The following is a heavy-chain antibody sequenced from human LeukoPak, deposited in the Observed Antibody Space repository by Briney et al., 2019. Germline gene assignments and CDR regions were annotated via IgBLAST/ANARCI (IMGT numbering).Heavy chain of an antibody. V-gene: IGHV4-30-4*01. D-gene: IGHD2-15*01. J-gene: IGHJ4*02. CDR2: IYYSGST. CDR3: ARVPRGSWNYVSY. CDR1: GGSISSGDYY. Sequence: SETLSLTCTVSGGSISSGDYYWRWIRQPPGKGLEWIGYIYYSGSTYYNPSLKSRVTISVDTSKNQFSLKLSSVTAADTAVYYCARVPRGSWNYVSYWGQGTLVTVSS.